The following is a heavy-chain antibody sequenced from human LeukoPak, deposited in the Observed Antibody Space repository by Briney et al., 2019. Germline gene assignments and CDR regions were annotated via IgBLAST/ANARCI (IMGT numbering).Heavy chain of an antibody. CDR3: ARDSCSNGVCFDY. Sequence: TGGSLRLSCTASGFTFSDYYMSWIRQAPGKGQEWVSYISTSGSTIYYGDSVKGRFTISRDNAKNSLYLQMNSLRAEDTAVYYCARDSCSNGVCFDYWGQGTLVTVSS. CDR1: GFTFSDYY. J-gene: IGHJ4*02. CDR2: ISTSGSTI. V-gene: IGHV3-11*04. D-gene: IGHD2-8*01.